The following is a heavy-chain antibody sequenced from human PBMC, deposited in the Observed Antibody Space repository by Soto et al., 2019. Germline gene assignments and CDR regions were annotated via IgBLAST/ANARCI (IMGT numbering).Heavy chain of an antibody. CDR3: ARDLTTGLDV. V-gene: IGHV1-18*01. Sequence: QVHLVQSGAEVKKPGASVKVSCKASGYTFTSCGISWVRQAPGQGLEWMGLINTYNGYTNYPQNFQGRVTMTPDTATGTVYMELRSLTSDATAVYYCARDLTTGLDVWGQGTTVTVSS. D-gene: IGHD4-4*01. J-gene: IGHJ6*02. CDR2: INTYNGYT. CDR1: GYTFTSCG.